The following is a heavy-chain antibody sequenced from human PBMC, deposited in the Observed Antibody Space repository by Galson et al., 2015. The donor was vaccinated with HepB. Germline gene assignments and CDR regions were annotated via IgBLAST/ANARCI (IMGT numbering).Heavy chain of an antibody. V-gene: IGHV3-11*01. CDR2: ISFSGSSI. CDR3: AREPPGYSDSESLFDY. D-gene: IGHD5-12*01. Sequence: SLRLSCAASGFTFSDYYMTWIRQAPGKGLECVSYISFSGSSIVYADSVKGRFTISRDNANNALYLQMNSLRAEDTAVYYCAREPPGYSDSESLFDYWGQGTLVTVSS. J-gene: IGHJ4*02. CDR1: GFTFSDYY.